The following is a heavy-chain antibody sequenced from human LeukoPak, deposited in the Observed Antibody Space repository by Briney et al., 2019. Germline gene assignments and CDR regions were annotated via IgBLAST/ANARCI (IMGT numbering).Heavy chain of an antibody. CDR3: AREGDSDYYDSSGYDAFDI. CDR1: GYTFTSYG. CDR2: ISAYNGNT. J-gene: IGHJ3*02. Sequence: GASVTVSCTASGYTFTSYGISWVRQAPGQGLEWMGWISAYNGNTNYAQKLQGRVTMTTDTSTSTAYMELRSLRSDDTAVYYCAREGDSDYYDSSGYDAFDIWGQGTLVTVSS. D-gene: IGHD3-22*01. V-gene: IGHV1-18*01.